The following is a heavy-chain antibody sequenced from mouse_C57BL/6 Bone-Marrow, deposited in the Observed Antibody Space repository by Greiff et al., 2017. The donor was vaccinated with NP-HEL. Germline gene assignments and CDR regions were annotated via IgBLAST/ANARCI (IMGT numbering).Heavy chain of an antibody. CDR1: GFSLTSYG. Sequence: VKLVESGPGLVQPSQSLSITCTVSGFSLTSYGVHWVRQSPGKGLEWLGVLWSGGSTDYNAAFISRLSISKDNSKGKVFFKMNSLQADDTAIYYCATYGSGYGAYWYFDVWGTGTTVTVSS. CDR3: ATYGSGYGAYWYFDV. V-gene: IGHV2-2*01. D-gene: IGHD1-1*01. J-gene: IGHJ1*03. CDR2: LWSGGST.